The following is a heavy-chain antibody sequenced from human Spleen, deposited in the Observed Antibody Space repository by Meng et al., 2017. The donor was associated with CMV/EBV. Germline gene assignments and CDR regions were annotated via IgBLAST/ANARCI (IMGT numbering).Heavy chain of an antibody. V-gene: IGHV3-7*03. CDR3: ATPLLPPSYCSSTSCYGAYCGMDV. CDR2: IKQDGSEK. D-gene: IGHD2-2*01. CDR1: GFTFSSYW. Sequence: GESLKISCAASGFTFSSYWMSWVRQAPGKGLEWVANIKQDGSEKYYVDSVKGRFTISRDNAKNSLYLQMNSLRAEDTAVYYCATPLLPPSYCSSTSCYGAYCGMDVWGQGTTVTVSS. J-gene: IGHJ6*02.